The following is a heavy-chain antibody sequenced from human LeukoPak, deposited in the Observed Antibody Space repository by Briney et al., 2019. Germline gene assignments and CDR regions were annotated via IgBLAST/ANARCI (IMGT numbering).Heavy chain of an antibody. V-gene: IGHV1-69*04. D-gene: IGHD3-10*01. J-gene: IGHJ3*02. CDR3: ARDTMVRGVIGPFDI. Sequence: SVKVCCKASGGTFSSYAISWVRQAPGQGLEWMGRIIPILGIANYAQKLQGRVTITADKSTSTAYMELSSLRSEDTAVYYCARDTMVRGVIGPFDIWGQGTMVTVSS. CDR1: GGTFSSYA. CDR2: IIPILGIA.